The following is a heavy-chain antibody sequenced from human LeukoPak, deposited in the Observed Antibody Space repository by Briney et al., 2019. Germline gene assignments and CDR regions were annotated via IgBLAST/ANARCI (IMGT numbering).Heavy chain of an antibody. J-gene: IGHJ6*02. CDR2: ISAYNSNT. D-gene: IGHD3-10*01. CDR1: GYTFTSYG. Sequence: ASVKVSCKASGYTFTSYGISGVRQAPGQGLEWMGWISAYNSNTNYAQKLQGRVTMTTDTSTSTAYMELRSLRSDDTAVYYCARGGALLWFGEFNYYYGMDVWGQGTTVTVSS. V-gene: IGHV1-18*01. CDR3: ARGGALLWFGEFNYYYGMDV.